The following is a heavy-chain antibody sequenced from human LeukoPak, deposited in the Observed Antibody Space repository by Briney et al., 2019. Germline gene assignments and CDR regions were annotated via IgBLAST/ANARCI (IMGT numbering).Heavy chain of an antibody. J-gene: IGHJ4*02. CDR1: GLTFSTYA. V-gene: IGHV3-23*01. CDR3: GPRGSGSYYDY. Sequence: GGSLRLSCAASGLTFSTYAMSWVRQAPGKGLEWVSTIDGSGGSTYYADSVKGRFTISRDNPKSTLFLQRNSLRAEHTGVYYCGPRGSGSYYDYWVQGTLVTVSS. D-gene: IGHD1-26*01. CDR2: IDGSGGST.